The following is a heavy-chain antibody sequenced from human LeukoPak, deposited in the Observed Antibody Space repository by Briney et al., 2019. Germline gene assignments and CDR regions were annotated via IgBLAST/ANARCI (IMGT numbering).Heavy chain of an antibody. CDR2: ISSSSSYI. V-gene: IGHV3-21*01. D-gene: IGHD5-18*01. J-gene: IGHJ4*02. CDR3: AREGVGVDTAMVKDY. Sequence: GRSLRLSCAASGFTFSSYSMNWVRQATGKGLEWVSSISSSSSYIYYADSVKGRFTISRDNAKNSLYLQMNSLRAEDTAVYYCAREGVGVDTAMVKDYWGQGTLVTVSS. CDR1: GFTFSSYS.